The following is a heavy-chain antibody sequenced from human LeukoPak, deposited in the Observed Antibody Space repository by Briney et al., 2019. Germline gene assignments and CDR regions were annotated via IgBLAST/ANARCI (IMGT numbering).Heavy chain of an antibody. CDR2: IIPILGIA. V-gene: IGHV1-69*04. J-gene: IGHJ4*02. CDR1: GGTFSSYA. D-gene: IGHD3-22*01. Sequence: GASEKVSCKASGGTFSSYAISWVRQAPGQGLEWMGRIIPILGIANYAQKFQGRVTITADKSTSTAYMELSSLRSEDTAVYYCATPPENYYDSSGYYYWGQGTLVTVSS. CDR3: ATPPENYYDSSGYYY.